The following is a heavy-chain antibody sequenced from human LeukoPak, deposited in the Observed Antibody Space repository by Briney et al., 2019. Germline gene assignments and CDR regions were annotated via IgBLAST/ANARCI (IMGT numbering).Heavy chain of an antibody. Sequence: GESLKICCKCSGYSFSSYWIGWGRQLGGKGLGWVGIIYPGDSDTKYSPSLQGQVTISADKSISTAYLQWSSLKASDTAMYYCAKIDRQYCSRSRRYALDYWGQAAQVPVSS. CDR1: GYSFSSYW. CDR2: IYPGDSDT. D-gene: IGHD2-2*01. J-gene: IGHJ4*02. CDR3: AKIDRQYCSRSRRYALDY. V-gene: IGHV5-51*01.